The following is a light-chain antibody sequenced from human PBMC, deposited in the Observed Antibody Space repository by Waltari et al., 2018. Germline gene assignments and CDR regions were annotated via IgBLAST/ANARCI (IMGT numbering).Light chain of an antibody. J-gene: IGLJ3*02. CDR1: SRAGGSYKF. Sequence: QSALTQPASVSGSPGQSLTISCTGTSRAGGSYKFVSWYEQHPGKAPKLIIYESNRPSGVSNRFSGSKSGNTASLTISGLQAEDEADYYCSSYTSSTTWVFGGGTKVTVL. V-gene: IGLV2-14*02. CDR2: ES. CDR3: SSYTSSTTWV.